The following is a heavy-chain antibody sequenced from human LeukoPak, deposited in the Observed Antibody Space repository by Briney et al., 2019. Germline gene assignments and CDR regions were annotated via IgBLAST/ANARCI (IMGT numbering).Heavy chain of an antibody. Sequence: GGTLRLSCAASGFTFSSYDMSWVRQAPGKGLEWVSAITGSGGSTYYADSVKGRFTISRDNAKNSLYLQMNSLRAEDTAVYYCAIRTGTRFDYWGQGTLVTVSS. J-gene: IGHJ4*02. V-gene: IGHV3-23*01. CDR2: ITGSGGST. CDR1: GFTFSSYD. CDR3: AIRTGTRFDY. D-gene: IGHD1-1*01.